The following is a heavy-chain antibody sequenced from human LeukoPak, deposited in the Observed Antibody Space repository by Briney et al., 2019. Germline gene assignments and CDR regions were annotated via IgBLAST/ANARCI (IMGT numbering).Heavy chain of an antibody. CDR3: ARGQGSPREPFDY. Sequence: SVKVSCKASGGTFSSYAISWVRQAPGQGLEWMGGIIPIFGTANYAQKLQGRVTITTDESTSTAYMELSSLRSEDTAVYYCARGQGSPREPFDYWGQGTLVTVSS. D-gene: IGHD1-14*01. V-gene: IGHV1-69*05. CDR2: IIPIFGTA. J-gene: IGHJ4*02. CDR1: GGTFSSYA.